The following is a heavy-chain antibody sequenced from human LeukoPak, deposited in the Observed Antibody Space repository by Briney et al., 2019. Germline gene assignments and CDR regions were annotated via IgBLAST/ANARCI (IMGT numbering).Heavy chain of an antibody. CDR1: GFALSSHW. Sequence: GGSLRLSCAASGFALSSHWMTWVRQVPGRGPEWVANVNRDGSETYYLDSVKGRFTISKDNARNSLYLQMNSLRAEDTALYHCARNNGMDVWGQGTTVIVSS. V-gene: IGHV3-7*03. CDR3: ARNNGMDV. J-gene: IGHJ6*02. CDR2: VNRDGSET.